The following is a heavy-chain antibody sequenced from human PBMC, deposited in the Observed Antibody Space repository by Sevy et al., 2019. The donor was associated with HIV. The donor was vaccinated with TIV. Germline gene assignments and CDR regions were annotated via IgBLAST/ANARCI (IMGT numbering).Heavy chain of an antibody. Sequence: GGSLRLSCAASGFTFSSYGMHWVRQAPGKGLEWVAVISYDGSNKYYADSVKGRFTISRDNSKNTLDLQMNSLRAEDTAVYYCAKDRPRMLPLPPTFSPWFDPWGQGTLVTVSS. CDR3: AKDRPRMLPLPPTFSPWFDP. V-gene: IGHV3-30*18. CDR1: GFTFSSYG. J-gene: IGHJ5*02. CDR2: ISYDGSNK. D-gene: IGHD2-15*01.